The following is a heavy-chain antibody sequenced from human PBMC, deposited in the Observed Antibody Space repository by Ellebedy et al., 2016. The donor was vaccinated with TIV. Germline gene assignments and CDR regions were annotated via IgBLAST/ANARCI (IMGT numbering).Heavy chain of an antibody. CDR2: INQDGNEL. J-gene: IGHJ4*02. D-gene: IGHD5-24*01. CDR1: GFPFSSYW. V-gene: IGHV3-7*03. CDR3: AREPPRHDYNFPGSC. Sequence: GGSLRLSXAASGFPFSSYWMIWVRQAPGKGLEWVANINQDGNELNYVDSVKGRFTISRDNAKNSLFLQMNSLRADDTAVYYCAREPPRHDYNFPGSCWGQGTVVTVSS.